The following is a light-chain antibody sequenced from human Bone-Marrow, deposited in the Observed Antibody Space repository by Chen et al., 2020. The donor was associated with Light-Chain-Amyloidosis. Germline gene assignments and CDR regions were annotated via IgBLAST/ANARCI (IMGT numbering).Light chain of an antibody. Sequence: ETVMTRTPSPLSVSPGDRATQSCRASQTVITNLAWYKQRPGQAPRLLIVDASTRATGVPARFSGSGSGTEFTLTISSLQSDDLAVYFCQQYNNWPGTFGQGTKVEIK. CDR1: QTVITN. CDR2: DAS. J-gene: IGKJ1*01. V-gene: IGKV3-15*01. CDR3: QQYNNWPGT.